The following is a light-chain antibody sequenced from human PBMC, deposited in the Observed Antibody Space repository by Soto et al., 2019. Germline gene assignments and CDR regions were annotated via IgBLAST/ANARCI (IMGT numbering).Light chain of an antibody. J-gene: IGKJ5*01. CDR3: HQSRT. Sequence: EVVLTQSPATLSVCPGERATLSCRASQSISTYLAWYQQKPGQAPRLLIDDASNRATGIPARFSGSGSGTDFTLTISNLEPEDFAVYYCHQSRTFGQGTRVEIK. CDR2: DAS. CDR1: QSISTY. V-gene: IGKV3-11*01.